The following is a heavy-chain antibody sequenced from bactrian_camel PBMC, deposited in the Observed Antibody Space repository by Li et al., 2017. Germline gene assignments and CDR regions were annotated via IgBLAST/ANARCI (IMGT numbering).Heavy chain of an antibody. CDR2: IDVDGTT. CDR3: AAEGPSWDSDSCVNSEIGY. CDR1: GHRGVC. D-gene: IGHD5*01. V-gene: IGHV3S53*01. J-gene: IGHJ6*01. Sequence: VQLVESGGGSVEVGESLRLSCAYSGHRGVCMGWFRQAPDKATEGVATIDVDGTTRYRNSVKGRFTISQDVVKNLVYLQMNDLKPEDTAVYYCAAEGPSWDSDSCVNSEIGYWGQGTQVTVS.